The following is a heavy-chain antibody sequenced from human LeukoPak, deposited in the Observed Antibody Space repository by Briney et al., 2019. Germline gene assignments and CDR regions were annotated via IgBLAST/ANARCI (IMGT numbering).Heavy chain of an antibody. CDR2: IHYSGGA. CDR3: VKFGVDYDMGV. CDR1: GVSISGSY. D-gene: IGHD3-16*01. Sequence: SETLSLTCTVSGVSISGSYWTWVRQPPGQGLEWIGQIHYSGGADYNPSLKRRITISVDTSKNQMSLTLTSVTAADTAIYYCVKFGVDYDMGVWGQGTTVTVSS. J-gene: IGHJ6*02. V-gene: IGHV4-59*01.